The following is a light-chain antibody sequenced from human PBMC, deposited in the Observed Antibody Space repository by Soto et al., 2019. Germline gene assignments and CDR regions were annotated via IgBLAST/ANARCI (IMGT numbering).Light chain of an antibody. CDR1: SSNIGSNT. CDR2: SIY. V-gene: IGLV1-44*01. J-gene: IGLJ3*02. CDR3: ASWDDNLNGWV. Sequence: QSVLTQPPSASGTPGQRVTISCSGSSSNIGSNTVNWYQQLPGAAPKLLIYSIYQRPSGVPDRFSNSKSGTSASLAISGLQSEDEADYYCASWDDNLNGWVFGGGTKVTVL.